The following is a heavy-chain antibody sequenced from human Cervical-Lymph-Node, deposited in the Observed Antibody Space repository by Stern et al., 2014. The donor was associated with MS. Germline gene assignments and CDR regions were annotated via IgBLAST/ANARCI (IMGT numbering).Heavy chain of an antibody. CDR1: GYTLTDLS. CDR3: ATDRDDFRSGYSAPTKGYGLDV. V-gene: IGHV1-24*01. D-gene: IGHD3-3*01. CDR2: FAPEDGEK. J-gene: IGHJ6*02. Sequence: QVQLVQSGAEVQKPGASVKVSCKVSGYTLTDLSMHWVRQAPGKGLEWMGGFAPEDGEKIYAQKFKGRVTMTEDTSTATASIELSSLRSEDTAVYYCATDRDDFRSGYSAPTKGYGLDVWGQGTTVTVTS.